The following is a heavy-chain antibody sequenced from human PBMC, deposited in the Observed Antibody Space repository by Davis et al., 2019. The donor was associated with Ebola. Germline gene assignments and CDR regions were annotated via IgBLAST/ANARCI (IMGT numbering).Heavy chain of an antibody. V-gene: IGHV3-9*01. CDR2: ISWNSGSI. D-gene: IGHD3-3*01. CDR1: GFTFDDYA. Sequence: SLKISCAASGFTFDDYAMHWVRQAPGKGLELVSGISWNSGSIGYADSVKGRFTISRDNAKNSLYLQMNSLRAEDTALYYCAKATGNLYDFWSGYPLGYFDYWGQGTLVTVSS. J-gene: IGHJ4*02. CDR3: AKATGNLYDFWSGYPLGYFDY.